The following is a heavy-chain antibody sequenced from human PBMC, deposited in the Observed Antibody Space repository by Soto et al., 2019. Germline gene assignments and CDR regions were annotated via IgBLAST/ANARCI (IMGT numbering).Heavy chain of an antibody. CDR3: ARRYGPGFDY. D-gene: IGHD4-17*01. J-gene: IGHJ4*02. Sequence: QVQLQESGPGLVKPSETLSLTCTVSGGSISSHYWSWIRQPPGKGLEWIGYIYYSGSTNYNPSLKSRVTISVDTSKNQFSLKLSSVTAADTAVYYCARRYGPGFDYWGQGTLVTVSS. V-gene: IGHV4-59*08. CDR2: IYYSGST. CDR1: GGSISSHY.